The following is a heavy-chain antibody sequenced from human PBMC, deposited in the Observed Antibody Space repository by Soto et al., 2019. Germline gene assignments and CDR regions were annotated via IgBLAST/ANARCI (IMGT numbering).Heavy chain of an antibody. J-gene: IGHJ4*02. CDR3: ARDNSPGSFVDY. CDR2: KWYDGSNK. Sequence: GGSLRLSCAASGFTFSGYGMHWVRQSPGKGLEWVAVKWYDGSNKYYADSVKGRFTISRDNSKNTLYLQMNSLRAEDTAVYYCARDNSPGSFVDYWGQGTLVTVSS. V-gene: IGHV3-33*01. CDR1: GFTFSGYG. D-gene: IGHD6-13*01.